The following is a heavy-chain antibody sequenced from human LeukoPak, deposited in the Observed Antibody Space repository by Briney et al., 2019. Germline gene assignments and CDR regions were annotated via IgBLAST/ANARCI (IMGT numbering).Heavy chain of an antibody. CDR3: ARHIVLMVYAMLGGGWFDP. Sequence: ASVKVSCKASGGTFISYAISWVRQAPGQGLEWMGGIIPIFGTANYAQKFQGRVTITADESTSTAYMELSSLRSEDTAVYYCARHIVLMVYAMLGGGWFDPWGQGTLVTVSS. D-gene: IGHD2-8*01. V-gene: IGHV1-69*01. CDR2: IIPIFGTA. CDR1: GGTFISYA. J-gene: IGHJ5*02.